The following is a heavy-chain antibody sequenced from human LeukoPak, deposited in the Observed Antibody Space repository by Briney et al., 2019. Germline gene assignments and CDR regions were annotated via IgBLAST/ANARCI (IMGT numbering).Heavy chain of an antibody. Sequence: ASVKVSCKASGYTFTGYYMHWVRQAPGQGLEWMGWTNPNSGGTNYAQKFQGRVTMTRDTSISTAYMELSRLRSDDTAVYYCARSLRGWDAFDIWGQGTMVTVSS. CDR2: TNPNSGGT. CDR1: GYTFTGYY. CDR3: ARSLRGWDAFDI. V-gene: IGHV1-2*02. J-gene: IGHJ3*02. D-gene: IGHD1-26*01.